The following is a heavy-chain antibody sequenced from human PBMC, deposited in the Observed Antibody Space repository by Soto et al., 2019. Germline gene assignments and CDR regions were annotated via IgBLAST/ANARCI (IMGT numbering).Heavy chain of an antibody. J-gene: IGHJ6*02. CDR2: IYYSGST. V-gene: IGHV4-30-4*01. Sequence: PSETLSLTCTVSGGSISSGDYYWSWIRQPPGKGLEWIGYIYYSGSTYYNPSLKSRVTISVDTSKNQFSLKLSSVTAADTAVYYCARDRATGDYYYGMDVRGQGTTVTV. CDR1: GGSISSGDYY. D-gene: IGHD1-26*01. CDR3: ARDRATGDYYYGMDV.